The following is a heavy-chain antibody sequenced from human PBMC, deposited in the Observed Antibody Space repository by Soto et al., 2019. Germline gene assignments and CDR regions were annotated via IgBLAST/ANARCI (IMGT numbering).Heavy chain of an antibody. V-gene: IGHV4-39*01. Sequence: QLQLQESGPGLVKPSETLSLTCTVSGGSISSSSYYWGWIRQPPGKGLEWIGSIYYSGSTYYNPSLKSRVTISVDTSKNQFSLKLSSVTAADTAVYYCARQRYDSSGSFRFDPWGQGTLVTVSS. D-gene: IGHD3-22*01. J-gene: IGHJ5*02. CDR2: IYYSGST. CDR3: ARQRYDSSGSFRFDP. CDR1: GGSISSSSYY.